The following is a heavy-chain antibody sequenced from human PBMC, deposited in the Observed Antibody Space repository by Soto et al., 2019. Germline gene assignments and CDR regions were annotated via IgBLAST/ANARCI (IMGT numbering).Heavy chain of an antibody. J-gene: IGHJ1*01. CDR2: IYYSGST. Sequence: SETLSLTCTVSGGSISSYYWSWIRQPPGKGLEWIGYIYYSGSTNYNPSLKSRVTISVDTSKNQFSLKLSSVTAADTAVYYCASMTTVTTLQHWGQGTLVTVSS. CDR3: ASMTTVTTLQH. D-gene: IGHD4-17*01. V-gene: IGHV4-59*01. CDR1: GGSISSYY.